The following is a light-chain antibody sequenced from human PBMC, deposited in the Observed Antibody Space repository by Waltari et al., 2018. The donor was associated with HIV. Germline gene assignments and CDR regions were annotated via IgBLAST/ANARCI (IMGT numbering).Light chain of an antibody. CDR2: EGV. J-gene: IGKJ1*01. CDR1: QSLSVRY. V-gene: IGKV3-20*01. Sequence: EIVLTQSPGTLSLSPGDSVTLSCRASQSLSVRYIAWYQQRPGQPPRLLVYEGVTRATGIPDRFRGSGSVGDFSLSISRLEPEDFAVYFCQQYSDSPPGTFGQGTKVEMK. CDR3: QQYSDSPPGT.